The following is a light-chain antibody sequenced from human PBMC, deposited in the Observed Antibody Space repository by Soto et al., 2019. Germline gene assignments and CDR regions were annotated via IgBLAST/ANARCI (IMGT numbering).Light chain of an antibody. V-gene: IGKV3-15*01. CDR3: QQYIRWTLT. CDR2: GAS. Sequence: EIVITQSPATLSVSPGERATLSCRASHGVSTNLAWYQQKPGQAPRLLIYGASTRETGITAMFSGSGSGTEFTLTISSLQSEDFAVAFCQQYIRWTLTFGGGTKVDIK. J-gene: IGKJ4*01. CDR1: HGVSTN.